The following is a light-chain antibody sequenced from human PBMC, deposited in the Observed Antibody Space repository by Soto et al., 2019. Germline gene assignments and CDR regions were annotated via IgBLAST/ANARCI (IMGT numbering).Light chain of an antibody. Sequence: QSVLTQPPSVSAAPGQKVTISCSGGSSNIGINIVSWYQQLPGTAPKLLIYEDNKRPSGIPDRFSGSKSGTSATLGITALQTGDEAYYYCASWDTSLNSGVFGGGTKLTVL. CDR3: ASWDTSLNSGV. CDR2: EDN. CDR1: SSNIGINI. J-gene: IGLJ2*01. V-gene: IGLV1-51*02.